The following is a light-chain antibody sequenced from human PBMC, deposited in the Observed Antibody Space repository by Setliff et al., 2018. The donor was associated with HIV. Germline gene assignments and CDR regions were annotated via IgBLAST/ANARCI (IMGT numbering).Light chain of an antibody. CDR1: RSDVGDYDL. CDR2: EVT. V-gene: IGLV2-23*02. J-gene: IGLJ1*01. CDR3: YSYGESPYV. Sequence: QSVLTQPASVSGSPGQSITISCTGTRSDVGDYDLVSWYQHHPGKAPKLIIFEVTKRPSGVSTRFSGSKSGNTASLTISGLQADDEADYYCYSYGESPYVFGTGTKVTVL.